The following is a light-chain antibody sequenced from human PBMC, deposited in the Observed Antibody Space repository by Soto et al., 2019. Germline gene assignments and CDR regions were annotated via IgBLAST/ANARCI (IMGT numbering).Light chain of an antibody. J-gene: IGLJ1*01. CDR2: GNS. CDR1: SPNIGAGYD. V-gene: IGLV1-40*01. CDR3: QSYDSSLSGRGV. Sequence: QAVVTQPPSVSGAPGQRVTISCTGSSPNIGAGYDVHWYQQLPGTAPKLLIYGNSNRPSGVPDRFSGSKSGTSASLAITGLQAEDEADYYCQSYDSSLSGRGVFGTGTKLTVL.